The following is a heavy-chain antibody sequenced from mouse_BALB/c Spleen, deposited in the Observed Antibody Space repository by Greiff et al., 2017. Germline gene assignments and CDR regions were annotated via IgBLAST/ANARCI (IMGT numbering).Heavy chain of an antibody. D-gene: IGHD2-4*01. CDR2: ISSGSSTI. CDR1: GFTFSSFG. V-gene: IGHV5-17*02. Sequence: EVQGVESGGGLVQPGGSRKLSCAASGFTFSSFGMHWVRQAPEKGLEWVAYISSGSSTIYYADTVKGRFTISRDNPKNTLFLQMTSLRSEDTAMYYCARKIYYDYDVAMDYWGQGTSVTVSS. CDR3: ARKIYYDYDVAMDY. J-gene: IGHJ4*01.